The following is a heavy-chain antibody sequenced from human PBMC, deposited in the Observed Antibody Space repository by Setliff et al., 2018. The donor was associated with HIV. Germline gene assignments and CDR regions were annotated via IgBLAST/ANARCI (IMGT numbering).Heavy chain of an antibody. D-gene: IGHD3-10*01. CDR3: ARHRRDYYGSGGYSA. V-gene: IGHV4-59*08. CDR1: GGSINSYY. CDR2: IFYSGTT. J-gene: IGHJ5*02. Sequence: SETLSLTCTVSGGSINSYYWSWIRQPSGKGLEWIGYIFYSGTTSYNPSLKSRVTISVDTSKNQFSLKLSSVTAADTAVYYCARHRRDYYGSGGYSAWGQGTLVTVS.